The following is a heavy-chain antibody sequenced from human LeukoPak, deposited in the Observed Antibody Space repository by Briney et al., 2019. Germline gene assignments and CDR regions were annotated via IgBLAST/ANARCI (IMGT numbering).Heavy chain of an antibody. CDR2: IYYSGST. V-gene: IGHV4-31*03. CDR3: ASSSGYYYFDY. J-gene: IGHJ4*02. CDR1: GGSISSGGYY. D-gene: IGHD3-22*01. Sequence: SQTLFLTCTVSGGSISSGGYYWSWIRQHPGKGLEWIGYIYYSGSTYYNPSLESRVTISVDTSKNQFSLKLSSVTAADTAVYYCASSSGYYYFDYWGQGTLVTVSS.